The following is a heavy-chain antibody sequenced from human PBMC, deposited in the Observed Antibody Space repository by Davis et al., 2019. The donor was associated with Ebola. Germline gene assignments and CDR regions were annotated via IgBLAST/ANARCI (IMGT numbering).Heavy chain of an antibody. CDR2: ISYDGSNK. Sequence: GESLKISCVASGFTFSGYATHWVRQAPGKGLEWVAVISYDGSNKYYADSVKGRFTISRDNSQNTLSLQMNSLRAEDTAVYYCAEIYWVRYGMDVWGQGTTVTVSS. CDR3: AEIYWVRYGMDV. D-gene: IGHD2-8*02. J-gene: IGHJ6*02. CDR1: GFTFSGYA. V-gene: IGHV3-30*04.